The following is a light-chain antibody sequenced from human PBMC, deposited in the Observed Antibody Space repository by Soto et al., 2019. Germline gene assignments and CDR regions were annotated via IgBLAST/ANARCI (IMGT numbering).Light chain of an antibody. Sequence: DIQMTQSPSTLSASVGDRVTITCRASQSISSWLAWYQQKPGKAPKLLIYKASSLESGVPSRFSGSGSGTEFTLTISSLQPDDFATYYCKQYNSHSTFGQGTKVDI. CDR3: KQYNSHST. CDR2: KAS. V-gene: IGKV1-5*03. CDR1: QSISSW. J-gene: IGKJ1*01.